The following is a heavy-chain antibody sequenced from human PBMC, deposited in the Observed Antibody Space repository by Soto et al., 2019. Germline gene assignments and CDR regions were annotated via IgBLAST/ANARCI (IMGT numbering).Heavy chain of an antibody. Sequence: QVQLVQSGAEVKKPGASVKVSCKASGYTFTSYYMHWVRQAPGQGLEWMGIINPSGGSTSYAQKFQGRVTMTRDTSTSTVYMELSSLRSEDTAVYYCATWTHSSSWYGYDAFDIWGQGTMVTVSS. D-gene: IGHD6-13*01. J-gene: IGHJ3*02. CDR1: GYTFTSYY. V-gene: IGHV1-46*01. CDR2: INPSGGST. CDR3: ATWTHSSSWYGYDAFDI.